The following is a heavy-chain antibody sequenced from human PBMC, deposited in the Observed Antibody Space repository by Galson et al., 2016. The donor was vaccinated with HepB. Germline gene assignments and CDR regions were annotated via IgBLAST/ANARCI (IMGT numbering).Heavy chain of an antibody. CDR1: GFTLGHYG. J-gene: IGHJ6*02. V-gene: IGHV3-30*18. CDR3: AKIHHSGNPMYYYYHGLDV. Sequence: SLRLSCAASGFTLGHYGVHWVRQAPGKGLEWVAVIWYDGSDKYYGDSVKGRFTISRDNSKNTVYLQVNSLRVEDSAVYYCAKIHHSGNPMYYYYHGLDVWGQGATVTVFS. D-gene: IGHD1-26*01. CDR2: IWYDGSDK.